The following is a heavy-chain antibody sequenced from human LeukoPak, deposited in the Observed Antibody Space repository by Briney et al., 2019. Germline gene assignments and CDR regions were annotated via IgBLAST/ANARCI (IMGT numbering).Heavy chain of an antibody. CDR1: GFTFSGSA. CDR2: IRSKANSYVT. D-gene: IGHD3-22*01. CDR3: TRPLSHYDSSGPPPFGY. Sequence: QPGGSLRLSCAASGFTFSGSAMHWVRQASGKGLEWVGRIRSKANSYVTAYAASVKGRFTISRDDSKNTAYLQMNSLKTEDTAVYYCTRPLSHYDSSGPPPFGYWGQGTLVTVSS. V-gene: IGHV3-73*01. J-gene: IGHJ4*02.